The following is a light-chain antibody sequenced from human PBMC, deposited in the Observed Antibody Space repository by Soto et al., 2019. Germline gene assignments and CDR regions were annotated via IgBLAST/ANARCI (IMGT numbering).Light chain of an antibody. CDR2: KAS. CDR1: QTISTW. J-gene: IGKJ1*01. CDR3: QQYNSYWT. Sequence: DLQMTQSPSTLSASVGDRVTITCRASQTISTWLAWYQQKPGRAPKLLIYKASSLESGVPSRFSGSGYGTECTLTISSLQPDDFATYYCQQYNSYWTFGQGTKVEIK. V-gene: IGKV1-5*03.